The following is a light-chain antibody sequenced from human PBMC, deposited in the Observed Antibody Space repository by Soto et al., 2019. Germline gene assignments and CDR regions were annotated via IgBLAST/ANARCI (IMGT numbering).Light chain of an antibody. Sequence: QSVLTQPPSVSGAPGQRVTISCTGSSSNIGAGYDVHWYQQLPGTAPKLLIYGNSNRPSGVPDRFSGSKSGTSASLAITGLQADDEADYYCQSYDSSLSGRDVFGAGTKLTVL. V-gene: IGLV1-40*01. J-gene: IGLJ1*01. CDR1: SSNIGAGYD. CDR2: GNS. CDR3: QSYDSSLSGRDV.